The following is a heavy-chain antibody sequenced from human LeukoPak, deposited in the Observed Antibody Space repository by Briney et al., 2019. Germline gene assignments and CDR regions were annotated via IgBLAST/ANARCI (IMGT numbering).Heavy chain of an antibody. D-gene: IGHD2-2*01. Sequence: ASVKVSCKASGYTFTGYYMHWVRQAPGQGLEWMGWINPNSGGTNYAQKFQGRVTMTRDTSISTAYMELSRLRSDDTAVYYCAREHCSSTSCLLGNVYFDYWGQGTLVTVSS. CDR3: AREHCSSTSCLLGNVYFDY. J-gene: IGHJ4*02. CDR1: GYTFTGYY. CDR2: INPNSGGT. V-gene: IGHV1-2*02.